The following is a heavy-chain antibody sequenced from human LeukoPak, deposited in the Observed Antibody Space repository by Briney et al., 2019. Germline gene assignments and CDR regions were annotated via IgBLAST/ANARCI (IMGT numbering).Heavy chain of an antibody. D-gene: IGHD6-19*01. V-gene: IGHV4-59*12. CDR3: ARESRRYSSGWYGPTIDY. Sequence: PSETLSLXXXVSGGSISSYYWSWIRQPPGKGLEWIGYIYYSGSTNYNPSLKSRVTISVDTSKNQFSLKLSSVTAADTAVYYCARESRRYSSGWYGPTIDYWGQGTLVTVSS. J-gene: IGHJ4*02. CDR2: IYYSGST. CDR1: GGSISSYY.